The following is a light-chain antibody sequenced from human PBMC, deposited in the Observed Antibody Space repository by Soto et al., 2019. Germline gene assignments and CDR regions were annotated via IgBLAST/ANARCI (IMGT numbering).Light chain of an antibody. Sequence: EIVLTQSPGTLSLSPGDRATLSCRASQRVSSNYLAWYQQRPGQAPRLLIYGASSRATGIPDRFSGSGSGTDFTLTISSLEPEDFAVYYCQHYNNWPLTFGGGTKVDIK. J-gene: IGKJ4*01. V-gene: IGKV3-20*01. CDR1: QRVSSNY. CDR2: GAS. CDR3: QHYNNWPLT.